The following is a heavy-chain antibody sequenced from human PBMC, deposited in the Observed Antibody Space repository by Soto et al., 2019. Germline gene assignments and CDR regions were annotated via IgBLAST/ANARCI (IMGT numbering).Heavy chain of an antibody. CDR3: AKGPTIFGAVISFDYYYGMYV. V-gene: IGHV3-23*01. Sequence: GGSLRLSCTASGFTFSSSAMSWVRQAPGRGLEWVSGISGSGAGTYYADSVKGRFTISRDNSKNTLFLQMSGLRAEDTAVYYCAKGPTIFGAVISFDYYYGMYVWGQGTPVTVSS. J-gene: IGHJ6*02. D-gene: IGHD3-16*02. CDR1: GFTFSSSA. CDR2: ISGSGAGT.